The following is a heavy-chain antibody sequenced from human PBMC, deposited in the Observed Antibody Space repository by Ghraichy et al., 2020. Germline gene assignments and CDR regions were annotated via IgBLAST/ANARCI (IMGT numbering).Heavy chain of an antibody. CDR2: ISSSSSYI. V-gene: IGHV3-21*01. CDR1: GFTFSSYS. CDR3: ARDPRAGVAARSYYYGMDV. Sequence: GESLNTSCAASGFTFSSYSMNWVRQAPGKGLEWVSSISSSSSYIYYADSVKGRFTISRDNAKNSLYLQMNSLRAEDTAVYYCARDPRAGVAARSYYYGMDVWGQGTTVTVSS. J-gene: IGHJ6*02. D-gene: IGHD2-15*01.